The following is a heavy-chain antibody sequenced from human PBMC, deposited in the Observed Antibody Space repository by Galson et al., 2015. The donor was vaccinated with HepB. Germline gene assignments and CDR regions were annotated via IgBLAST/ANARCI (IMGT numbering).Heavy chain of an antibody. CDR2: ISGSGGST. J-gene: IGHJ5*02. D-gene: IGHD2-2*01. CDR3: AKGGDIVVVPANWFDP. CDR1: GFTFSSYA. Sequence: SLRLSCAASGFTFSSYAMSWVRQAPGKGLEWVSAISGSGGSTYYADSVKGRFTISRDNPKSTQYLQMNSLRAEDTAVYYCAKGGDIVVVPANWFDPWGQGTLVTVSS. V-gene: IGHV3-23*01.